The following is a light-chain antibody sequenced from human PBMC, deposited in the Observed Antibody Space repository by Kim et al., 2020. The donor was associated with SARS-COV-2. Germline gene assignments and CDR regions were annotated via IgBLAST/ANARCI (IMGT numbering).Light chain of an antibody. V-gene: IGKV3-11*01. CDR1: QTVVSS. CDR3: QQRSNWPPEIN. Sequence: EIVLTQSPATLSLSPGERATLSCRASQTVVSSLAWYQQKLGQATRLLIYDASNRATGVPARFSGSGSGTDFTLTISSLEPEDFAVYFCQQRSNWPPEINFGQGTRLEIK. J-gene: IGKJ5*01. CDR2: DAS.